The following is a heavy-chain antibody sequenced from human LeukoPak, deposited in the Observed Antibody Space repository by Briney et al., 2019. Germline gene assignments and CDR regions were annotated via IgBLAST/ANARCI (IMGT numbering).Heavy chain of an antibody. CDR2: IYSGDNT. V-gene: IGHV3-53*01. CDR1: GFTVSTNY. J-gene: IGHJ5*02. D-gene: IGHD3-3*01. Sequence: GESLRLSCAASGFTVSTNYMNWVRQAPGKGLEWVSVIYSGDNTYYADSVKGRFTISRDNSKNTLYLQMNSLRAEDTAVYYCAKSMGSYDDNVVPFDPWGQGTLVTVSS. CDR3: AKSMGSYDDNVVPFDP.